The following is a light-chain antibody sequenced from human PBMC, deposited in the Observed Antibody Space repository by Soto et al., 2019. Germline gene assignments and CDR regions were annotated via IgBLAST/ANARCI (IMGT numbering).Light chain of an antibody. CDR3: QHRSNWPPMYT. J-gene: IGKJ2*01. CDR1: QSVGGF. Sequence: EIVLTQSPATLSLSPGERATLSCRASQSVGGFLAWYQQKSGQAPRLLIDDTSKRATGIPARFSGSGSGTDFTLSISSLEPEDFAIYHCQHRSNWPPMYTFGQGTKLEIK. CDR2: DTS. V-gene: IGKV3-11*01.